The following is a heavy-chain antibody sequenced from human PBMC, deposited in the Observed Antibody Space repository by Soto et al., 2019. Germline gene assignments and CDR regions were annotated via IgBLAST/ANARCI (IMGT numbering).Heavy chain of an antibody. V-gene: IGHV3-21*01. J-gene: IGHJ5*02. CDR2: ISSSSSYI. CDR1: GFTFSSYS. CDR3: ARGCSSTSCPLNWFDP. D-gene: IGHD2-2*01. Sequence: GGSLRLSCAASGFTFSSYSMNWVRQAPGKGLEWVSSISSSSSYIYYADSVKGRFTISRDNAKNSLYLQMNSLRAEDTAVYYCARGCSSTSCPLNWFDPWGQGTLVTVSS.